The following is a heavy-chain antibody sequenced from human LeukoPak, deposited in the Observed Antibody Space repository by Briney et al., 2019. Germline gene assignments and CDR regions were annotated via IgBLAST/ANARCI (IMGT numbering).Heavy chain of an antibody. CDR1: GFPFSTSG. J-gene: IGHJ4*02. CDR3: ARRAGAYSHPYDY. D-gene: IGHD4/OR15-4a*01. CDR2: ISGSGGRT. Sequence: PGGSLRLSCAASGFPFSTSGMSWVRQAPGKGLEWVSAISGSGGRTYYADSVKGRFTISRDNSKNTLYLQMNSLRAEDTAVYYCARRAGAYSHPYDYWGQGTLVTVSS. V-gene: IGHV3-23*01.